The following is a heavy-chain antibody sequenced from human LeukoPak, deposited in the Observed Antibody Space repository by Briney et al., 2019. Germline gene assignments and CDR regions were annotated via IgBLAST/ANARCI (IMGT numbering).Heavy chain of an antibody. Sequence: ASVKVSCKASGYTFTSYGISWVRQAPGQGLEWMGWISAYNGNTNYAQKLQGRVTMTTGTSTSTAYMELRSLRSDDTAVYYCERDTQPNYYDSSGYYLPYYYYYMDVWGKGTTVTISS. J-gene: IGHJ6*03. CDR1: GYTFTSYG. V-gene: IGHV1-18*01. CDR2: ISAYNGNT. D-gene: IGHD3-22*01. CDR3: ERDTQPNYYDSSGYYLPYYYYYMDV.